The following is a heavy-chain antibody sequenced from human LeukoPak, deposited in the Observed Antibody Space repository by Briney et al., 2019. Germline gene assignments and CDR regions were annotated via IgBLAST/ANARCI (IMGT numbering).Heavy chain of an antibody. J-gene: IGHJ4*02. D-gene: IGHD6-19*01. V-gene: IGHV3-11*01. CDR2: MTGSGHRI. Sequence: KSGGSLRLSCAASGFTFRDYYMSWIRQAPGKGPEWVAYMTGSGHRIYYADSVKGRFTISRDNTQNSLYLQMNSLRAEDTAVYYCARRLYSNGRYYFAYWGQGTLVTVSS. CDR1: GFTFRDYY. CDR3: ARRLYSNGRYYFAY.